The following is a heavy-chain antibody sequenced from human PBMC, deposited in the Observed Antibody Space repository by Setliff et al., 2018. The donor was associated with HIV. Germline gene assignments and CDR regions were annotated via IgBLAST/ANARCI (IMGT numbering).Heavy chain of an antibody. Sequence: SETLSLTCSLSIGSISSGDYYWSWIRQPPGKGLEWIGYISYSGNTYYNPSLKSRVTISIDTSKNQFSLKLNSVTAADTAVYYCAREKDPRFGSGSWAFRLDYWGQGTLVTVSS. J-gene: IGHJ4*02. D-gene: IGHD3-10*01. CDR2: ISYSGNT. CDR1: IGSISSGDYY. V-gene: IGHV4-30-4*08. CDR3: AREKDPRFGSGSWAFRLDY.